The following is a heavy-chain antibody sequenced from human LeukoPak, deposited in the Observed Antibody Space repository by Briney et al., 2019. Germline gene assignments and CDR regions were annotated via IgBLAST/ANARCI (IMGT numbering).Heavy chain of an antibody. CDR3: ARGPNYVWGSYRYFDY. CDR2: IYYSGST. J-gene: IGHJ4*02. CDR1: GASISSGDYY. D-gene: IGHD3-16*02. Sequence: SETLSLTCTVSGASISSGDYYWSWIRQPPGKGPEWIGYIYYSGSTYYNPSLKSRVTISVDTSKNQYSVKLNFVTAADTAVYYCARGPNYVWGSYRYFDYWGQGTPVTVSS. V-gene: IGHV4-30-4*01.